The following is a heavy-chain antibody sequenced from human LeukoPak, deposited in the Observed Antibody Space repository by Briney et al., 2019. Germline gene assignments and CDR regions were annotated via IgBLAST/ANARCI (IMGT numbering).Heavy chain of an antibody. V-gene: IGHV4-39*07. Sequence: NPSETLSLTCTVSGGSISSSSYYWGWIRQPPGKGLEWIGSIYYSGSTYYNPSLKSRVTISVDTSKNQFSLKLSSVTAADTAVYYCARFSSWSGYVDYWGQGTLVTVSP. CDR2: IYYSGST. CDR1: GGSISSSSYY. D-gene: IGHD6-13*01. J-gene: IGHJ4*02. CDR3: ARFSSWSGYVDY.